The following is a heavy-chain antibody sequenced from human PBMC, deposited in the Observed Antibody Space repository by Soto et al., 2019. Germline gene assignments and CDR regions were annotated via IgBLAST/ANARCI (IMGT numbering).Heavy chain of an antibody. CDR3: AIEPLVYDFWSGDPFDY. CDR1: GFTFSSYG. Sequence: PGGSLRLSCAASGFTFSSYGMHWVRQAPGKGLEWVAVISYDGSNKYYADSVKGRFTISRDNSKNTLYLQMNSLRAEDTAVYYCAIEPLVYDFWSGDPFDYWGQGTLVTVSS. D-gene: IGHD3-3*01. V-gene: IGHV3-30*03. J-gene: IGHJ4*02. CDR2: ISYDGSNK.